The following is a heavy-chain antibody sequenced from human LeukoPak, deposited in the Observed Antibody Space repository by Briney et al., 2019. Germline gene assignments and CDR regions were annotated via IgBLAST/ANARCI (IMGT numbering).Heavy chain of an antibody. Sequence: GGSLRLSCAASGFTFSSYAMSWVRQAPGKGLEWVSAISGSGGSTYYADSVKGRFTISRDNSKNTLYLQMNSLRAEDTAVYYCAKAPISITMIVVVPFDYWGRGTLVTVSS. CDR1: GFTFSSYA. J-gene: IGHJ4*02. CDR2: ISGSGGST. V-gene: IGHV3-23*01. D-gene: IGHD3-22*01. CDR3: AKAPISITMIVVVPFDY.